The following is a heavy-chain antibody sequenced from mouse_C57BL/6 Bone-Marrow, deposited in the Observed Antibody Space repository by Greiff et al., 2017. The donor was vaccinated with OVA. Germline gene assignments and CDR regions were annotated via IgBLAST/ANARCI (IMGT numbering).Heavy chain of an antibody. CDR3: ARVRDLRTDY. V-gene: IGHV1-81*01. J-gene: IGHJ2*01. Sequence: LVESGAELARPGASVKLSCKASGYTFTSYGISWVKQRTGQGLEWIGEIYPRSGNTYYNEKFKGKATLTADKSSSTAYMELRSLTSEDSAVYFCARVRDLRTDYWGQGTTLTVSS. CDR1: GYTFTSYG. CDR2: IYPRSGNT.